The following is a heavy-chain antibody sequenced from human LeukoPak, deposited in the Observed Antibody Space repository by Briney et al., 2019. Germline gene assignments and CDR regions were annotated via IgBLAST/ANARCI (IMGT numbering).Heavy chain of an antibody. J-gene: IGHJ6*03. CDR2: LYSGGST. CDR3: AKVAEVGTTGYYYYMDV. V-gene: IGHV3-66*01. CDR1: GLTVSSNC. D-gene: IGHD1-26*01. Sequence: GGSLRLSCAASGLTVSSNCMSWVRQAPGKGLEWVSVLYSGGSTYYADSVKGRFTISRDNSKNTLYLQMNSLRAEDTAVYYCAKVAEVGTTGYYYYMDVWGKGTTVTISS.